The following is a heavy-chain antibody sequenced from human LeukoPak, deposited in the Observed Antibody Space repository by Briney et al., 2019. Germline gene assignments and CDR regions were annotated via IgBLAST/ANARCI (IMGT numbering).Heavy chain of an antibody. Sequence: GGALRLSCAASGFTYSSYAMSWVRQSPGKGLEWVSAISGSGGSTYYADSVKGQFTISRDNSENTLDLQMNSLRAEDTAVYYCAKDSRSWYSIVEDYWGQGTLVSVSS. CDR3: AKDSRSWYSIVEDY. V-gene: IGHV3-23*01. CDR2: ISGSGGST. D-gene: IGHD6-13*01. CDR1: GFTYSSYA. J-gene: IGHJ4*02.